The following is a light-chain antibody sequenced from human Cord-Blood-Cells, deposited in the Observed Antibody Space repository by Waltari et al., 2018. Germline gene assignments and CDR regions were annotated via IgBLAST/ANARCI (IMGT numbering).Light chain of an antibody. J-gene: IGLJ1*01. V-gene: IGLV2-14*01. CDR2: EVS. CDR3: SSYTSSSTLYV. CDR1: SRDVGGYNY. Sequence: QSALTQPASVSGSPGPSITISCTGTSRDVGGYNYVSWYQQHPGKAPKLRIYEVSNRPSGVSNRFSGSKSGNTASLTISGLQAEDEADYYCSSYTSSSTLYVFGTGTKVTVL.